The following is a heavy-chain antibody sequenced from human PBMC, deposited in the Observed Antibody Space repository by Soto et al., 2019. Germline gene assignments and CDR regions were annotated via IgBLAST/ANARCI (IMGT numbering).Heavy chain of an antibody. CDR3: ARDLEFGYYYDSSGYYRRSHYYYYGMDV. CDR2: ISSSSSYI. V-gene: IGHV3-21*01. J-gene: IGHJ6*02. Sequence: PGGSLRLSCAASGFTFSSYSMNWVRQAPGKGLEWVSSISSSSSYIYYADSVRGRFTISRDNAKNSLYLQMNSLRAEDTAVYYCARDLEFGYYYDSSGYYRRSHYYYYGMDVWGQGTTVTVSS. D-gene: IGHD3-22*01. CDR1: GFTFSSYS.